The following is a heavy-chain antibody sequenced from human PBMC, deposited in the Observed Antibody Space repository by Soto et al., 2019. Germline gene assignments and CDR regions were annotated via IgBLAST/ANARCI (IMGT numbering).Heavy chain of an antibody. J-gene: IGHJ6*02. V-gene: IGHV3-33*01. CDR2: IWYDGSNK. CDR1: GFTFSSYG. D-gene: IGHD2-2*01. CDR3: ARGVGVSPSPQDIVVVRGYYYYYGMDV. Sequence: GGSLRLSCAASGFTFSSYGMHWVRQAPGKGLEWVAVIWYDGSNKYYADSVKGRFTISRDNSKNTLYLQMNSLRAEDTAVYYWARGVGVSPSPQDIVVVRGYYYYYGMDVWGQGTTVTVSS.